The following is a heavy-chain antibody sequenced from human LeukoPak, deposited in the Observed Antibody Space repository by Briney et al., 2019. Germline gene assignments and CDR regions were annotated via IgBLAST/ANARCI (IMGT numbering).Heavy chain of an antibody. CDR3: AKDRAGGSVRYAFDP. CDR1: GFTFSSYA. D-gene: IGHD6-25*01. V-gene: IGHV3-23*01. CDR2: ISFSGGST. J-gene: IGHJ5*02. Sequence: GGSLRLSCAASGFTFSSYAMSWVRQAPGKGLEWVSVISFSGGSTDYADSVKGRFTISRDNSKNTLYLQMNSLRPDDTAVYYCAKDRAGGSVRYAFDPWGQGTLVTVSS.